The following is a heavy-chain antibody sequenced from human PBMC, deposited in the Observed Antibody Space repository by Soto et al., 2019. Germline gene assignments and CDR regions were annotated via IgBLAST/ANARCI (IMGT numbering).Heavy chain of an antibody. Sequence: PTLDQHTQSLTLTCPFPEFSLRPRRVGVGWIRQPPAKALEWLALIYWDDDKRYSPSLKSRLTITKDTSKNQVVLTMTNMDPVDTATYYCAHRGPAAGMDVWGQGT. D-gene: IGHD6-13*01. CDR2: IYWDDDK. CDR3: AHRGPAAGMDV. J-gene: IGHJ6*02. CDR1: EFSLRPRRVG. V-gene: IGHV2-5*02.